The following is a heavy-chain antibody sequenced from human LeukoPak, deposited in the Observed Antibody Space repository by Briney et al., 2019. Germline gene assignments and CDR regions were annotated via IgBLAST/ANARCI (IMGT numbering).Heavy chain of an antibody. D-gene: IGHD1-7*01. CDR3: ARGGLTGTWDYYYYMDV. CDR2: INPNSGGT. V-gene: IGHV1-2*02. Sequence: GASVKVSCMASGYTFTGYYMHWVRQAPGQGLEWMGWINPNSGGTNYAQKFQGRVTMTRDASISTAYMELSRLRSDDTAVYYCARGGLTGTWDYYYYMDVWGKGTTVTVSS. J-gene: IGHJ6*03. CDR1: GYTFTGYY.